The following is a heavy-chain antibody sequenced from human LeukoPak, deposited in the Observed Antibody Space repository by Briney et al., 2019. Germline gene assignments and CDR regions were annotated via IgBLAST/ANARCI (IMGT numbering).Heavy chain of an antibody. CDR3: ARVSMIRGVTSWFDP. V-gene: IGHV3-48*03. J-gene: IGHJ5*02. CDR2: ISRSGSPI. CDR1: GFTFSSYE. Sequence: PGGSLRLSCAASGFTFSSYEMNWVRQAPGKGLEWVSHISRSGSPIYYADSVKGRFTISRDNAKNSLYLQMNSLRAEDTAVYYCARVSMIRGVTSWFDPWGQGTLVTVSS. D-gene: IGHD3-10*01.